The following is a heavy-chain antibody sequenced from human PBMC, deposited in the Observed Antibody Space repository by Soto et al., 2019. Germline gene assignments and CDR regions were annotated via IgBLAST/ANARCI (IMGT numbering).Heavy chain of an antibody. D-gene: IGHD3-22*01. CDR1: GFTFSVSA. V-gene: IGHV3-73*01. CDR2: IRSKANNYAT. CDR3: TRRSEYDGDGYSYGFDF. Sequence: PGGSLRLSCAASGFTFSVSALHWVRQASGKGLEWVGRIRSKANNYATAYAASVKGRFSISRDDSSSTAYLQMNSLKTEDTAVYYCTRRSEYDGDGYSYGFDFWGQGALVTVSS. J-gene: IGHJ4*02.